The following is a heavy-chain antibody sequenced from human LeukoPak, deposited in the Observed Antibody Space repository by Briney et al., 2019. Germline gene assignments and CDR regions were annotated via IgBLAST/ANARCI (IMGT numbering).Heavy chain of an antibody. V-gene: IGHV1-2*05. CDR3: KTAYDITMIVVVPNY. D-gene: IGHD3-22*01. J-gene: IGHJ4*02. CDR1: GYTFTGYY. Sequence: ASMKGSCKASGYTFTGYYMHWVRQAPGQRLQKMGQINPNSGRTNYAQKFQGRVTMTRDTSISTAYMELSRLRSDDMVFFKQKTAYDITMIVVVPNYWGQGTLVTVSS. CDR2: INPNSGRT.